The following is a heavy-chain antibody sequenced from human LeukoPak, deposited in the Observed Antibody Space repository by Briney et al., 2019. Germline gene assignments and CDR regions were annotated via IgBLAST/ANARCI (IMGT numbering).Heavy chain of an antibody. J-gene: IGHJ5*02. Sequence: SVKVSCKASGGTFSSYAISWVRQAPGQGLEWMGGIIPIFGTANYAQKFQGRVTITADKSTSTAYMELSSLRSEDTAVYYCARDPGPNIAVAGTVWFDPWGQGTLVTVSS. V-gene: IGHV1-69*06. D-gene: IGHD6-19*01. CDR1: GGTFSSYA. CDR3: ARDPGPNIAVAGTVWFDP. CDR2: IIPIFGTA.